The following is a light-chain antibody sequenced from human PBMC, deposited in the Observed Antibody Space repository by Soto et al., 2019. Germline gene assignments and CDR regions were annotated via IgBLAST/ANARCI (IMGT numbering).Light chain of an antibody. Sequence: IQMTQSPSTLSASVGDRVTITCRASQSISSWLAWYQQKPGKAPKLLIYDASSLESGVPSRFRGSGSGTDFTLTISSLQPEDIASYYCQQYDNLPLTFGGGTKMDIK. CDR1: QSISSW. CDR3: QQYDNLPLT. CDR2: DAS. V-gene: IGKV1-5*01. J-gene: IGKJ4*01.